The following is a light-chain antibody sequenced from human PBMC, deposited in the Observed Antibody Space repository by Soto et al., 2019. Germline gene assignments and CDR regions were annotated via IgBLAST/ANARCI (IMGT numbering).Light chain of an antibody. J-gene: IGKJ1*01. V-gene: IGKV1-39*01. CDR1: QSISSY. Sequence: DLQMTPSPYSLSASVGDRVTITCRASQSISSYLNWYQQKPGKAPKLLIYAASSLQSGVPSRFSGSGSGTDFTLTISSLQPEDFATYYCQQSYSTPWTCGQGTKVEIK. CDR2: AAS. CDR3: QQSYSTPWT.